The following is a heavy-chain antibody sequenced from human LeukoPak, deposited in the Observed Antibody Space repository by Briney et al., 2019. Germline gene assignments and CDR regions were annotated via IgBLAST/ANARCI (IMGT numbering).Heavy chain of an antibody. CDR2: ISGSGGST. CDR3: AKDLYHDSSGYLQRPSSDY. Sequence: HPGGSLRLSCAASGFPFSTYGMHWVRQAPGKGLEWVSAISGSGGSTYYADSVKGRFTISRDNSKNTLYLQMNSLRAEDTAVYYCAKDLYHDSSGYLQRPSSDYWGQGTLVTVSS. J-gene: IGHJ4*02. V-gene: IGHV3-23*01. CDR1: GFPFSTYG. D-gene: IGHD3-22*01.